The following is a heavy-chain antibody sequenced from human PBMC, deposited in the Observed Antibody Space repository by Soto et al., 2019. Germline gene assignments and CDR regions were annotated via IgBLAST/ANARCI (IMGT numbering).Heavy chain of an antibody. Sequence: GASLKISCKGSGYSFTSYWIGWVRQMPGKGLEWMGIIYPGDSDTRYSPSFQGQVTISADKSISTAYLQWSSLKASDTAMYYCARRVRRITIFGVVITPYAFDIWGQGTMVTVSS. V-gene: IGHV5-51*01. CDR3: ARRVRRITIFGVVITPYAFDI. CDR1: GYSFTSYW. J-gene: IGHJ3*02. D-gene: IGHD3-3*01. CDR2: IYPGDSDT.